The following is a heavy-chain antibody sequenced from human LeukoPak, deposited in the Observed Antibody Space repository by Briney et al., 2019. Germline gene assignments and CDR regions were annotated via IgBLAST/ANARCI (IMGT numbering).Heavy chain of an antibody. CDR3: AREGDYYDSSGYYGVAFDI. D-gene: IGHD3-22*01. J-gene: IGHJ3*02. Sequence: GGSLRLSCAASEFTFSSCSMNWVRQAPGKGLEWVSSISSSSSYIYYADSVKGRFTISRDNSKNTLYLQMNSLRAEDTAVYYCAREGDYYDSSGYYGVAFDIWGQGTMVTVSS. V-gene: IGHV3-21*01. CDR2: ISSSSSYI. CDR1: EFTFSSCS.